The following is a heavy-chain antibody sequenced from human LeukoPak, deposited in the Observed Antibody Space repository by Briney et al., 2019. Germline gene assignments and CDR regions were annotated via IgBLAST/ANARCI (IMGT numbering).Heavy chain of an antibody. Sequence: PGGSLRLSCAASGFTFSSYWMCWVRQAPGKGLEWVANIKQDGSEKYYVDSVKGRFTISRDNAKNSLYLQMNSLRAEDTAVYYCARDQTYYDFWSGYYYYYMDVWGKGTTVTVSS. D-gene: IGHD3-3*01. J-gene: IGHJ6*03. CDR1: GFTFSSYW. CDR3: ARDQTYYDFWSGYYYYYMDV. CDR2: IKQDGSEK. V-gene: IGHV3-7*01.